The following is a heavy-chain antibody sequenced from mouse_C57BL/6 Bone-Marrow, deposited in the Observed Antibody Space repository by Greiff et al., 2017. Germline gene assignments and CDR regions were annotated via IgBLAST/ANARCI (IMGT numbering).Heavy chain of an antibody. D-gene: IGHD4-1*01. V-gene: IGHV1-19*01. CDR3: ARSWDYFDY. J-gene: IGHJ2*01. CDR1: GYTFTDYY. Sequence: EVQGVESGPVLVKPGASVKMSCKASGYTFTDYYMNWVKQSHGKSLEWIGVINPYNGGTSYNQKFKGKATLTVDKSSSTAYMELNSLTSEDSAVYYCARSWDYFDYWGQGTTLTVSS. CDR2: INPYNGGT.